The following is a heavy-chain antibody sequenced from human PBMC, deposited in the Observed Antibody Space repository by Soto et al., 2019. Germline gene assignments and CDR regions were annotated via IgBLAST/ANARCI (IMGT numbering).Heavy chain of an antibody. CDR3: AKGKLTNDY. Sequence: EVQLVESGGGLVQPGGSLRLSCAASGFTFSDYWMSWVRQAPGKGLEWVANIKQDGTEEFYGDSVKGRLTISRDNAKNSLYLQMNSLRAEDTAVYYCAKGKLTNDYWGQGTLVTVSS. CDR1: GFTFSDYW. V-gene: IGHV3-7*01. J-gene: IGHJ4*02. D-gene: IGHD3-3*01. CDR2: IKQDGTEE.